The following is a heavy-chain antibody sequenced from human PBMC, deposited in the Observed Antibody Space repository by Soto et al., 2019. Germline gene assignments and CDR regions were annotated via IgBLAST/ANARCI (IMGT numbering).Heavy chain of an antibody. CDR1: GGTFRSYA. V-gene: IGHV1-69*13. D-gene: IGHD3-10*01. J-gene: IGHJ5*02. CDR3: ASADRFSLWFGELSS. Sequence: SVKVSCKASGGTFRSYAISWVRQAPGQGLEWMGGIIPIFGTANYAQKFQGRVTITADESTSTAYMELSSLRSEDTAVYYCASADRFSLWFGELSSWGQGTLVTVSS. CDR2: IIPIFGTA.